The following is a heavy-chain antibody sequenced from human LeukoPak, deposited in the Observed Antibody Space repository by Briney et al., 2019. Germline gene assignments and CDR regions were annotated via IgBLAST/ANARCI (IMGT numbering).Heavy chain of an antibody. V-gene: IGHV4-61*01. CDR2: IYYSGST. CDR1: GGSISSTSYY. Sequence: SETLSLTCTVSGGSISSTSYYWSWIRQPPGKGLEWIGYIYYSGSTNYNPSLKSRVTISVDTSKNQFSLKLSSVTAADTAVYYCAREHYYGSGSFDYWGQGTLVTVSS. D-gene: IGHD3-10*01. J-gene: IGHJ4*02. CDR3: AREHYYGSGSFDY.